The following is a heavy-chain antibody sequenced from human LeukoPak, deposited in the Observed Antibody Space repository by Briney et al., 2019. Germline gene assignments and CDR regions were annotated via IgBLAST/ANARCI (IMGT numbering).Heavy chain of an antibody. CDR1: GGSISSYQ. D-gene: IGHD2-2*01. J-gene: IGHJ4*02. V-gene: IGHV4-59*08. CDR2: IYYRGST. Sequence: KSSETLSLTCTFSGGSISSYQWSWIRQPPGKGLEWVGYIYYRGSTNYNTSLKSRVTISVDTSKNQFSLRLCSVTAADTAVYYCARRDCSRTSCPFDYWGQGTLVTVSS. CDR3: ARRDCSRTSCPFDY.